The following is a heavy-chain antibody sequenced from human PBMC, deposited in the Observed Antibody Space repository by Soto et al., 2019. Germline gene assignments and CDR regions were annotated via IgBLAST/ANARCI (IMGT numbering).Heavy chain of an antibody. CDR3: TTDLPLAVVPALGAEWLRSLDYFDY. J-gene: IGHJ4*02. V-gene: IGHV3-15*01. D-gene: IGHD5-12*01. CDR2: IKSKTDGGTT. Sequence: KPGGSLRLSCAASGFTFSNAWMSWVRQAPGKGLEWVGRIKSKTDGGTTDYAAPVKGRFTISRDDSKNTLYLQMNSLKTEDTAVYYCTTDLPLAVVPALGAEWLRSLDYFDYWGQGTLVTVSS. CDR1: GFTFSNAW.